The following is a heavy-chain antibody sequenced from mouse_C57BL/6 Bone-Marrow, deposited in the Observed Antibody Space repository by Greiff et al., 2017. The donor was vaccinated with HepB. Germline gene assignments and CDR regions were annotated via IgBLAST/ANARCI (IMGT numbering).Heavy chain of an antibody. J-gene: IGHJ1*03. Sequence: VQLQQSGAELVRPGASVKLSCKASGYTFTDYYINWVKQRPGQGLEWIARIYPGSGNTYYNEKFKGNATLTAEKSSSTAYMQLSSLTSEDSAVYFCARGEGFDVWGTGTTVTVSS. CDR1: GYTFTDYY. V-gene: IGHV1-76*01. CDR2: IYPGSGNT. CDR3: ARGEGFDV.